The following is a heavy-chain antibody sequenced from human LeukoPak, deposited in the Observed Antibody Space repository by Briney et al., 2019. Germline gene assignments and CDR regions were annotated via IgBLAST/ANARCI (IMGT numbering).Heavy chain of an antibody. CDR2: TNSDGSST. D-gene: IGHD3-10*01. CDR1: GLTFGSYW. Sequence: GGSLRLSCAASGLTFGSYWMHWVRQAPGKGLVWVSRTNSDGSSTSYADSVKGRFTISRDNAKNTLYLQMNSLRAEDTAVYYCATKRGSGSYLIDYWGQGTLVTVSS. CDR3: ATKRGSGSYLIDY. J-gene: IGHJ4*02. V-gene: IGHV3-74*01.